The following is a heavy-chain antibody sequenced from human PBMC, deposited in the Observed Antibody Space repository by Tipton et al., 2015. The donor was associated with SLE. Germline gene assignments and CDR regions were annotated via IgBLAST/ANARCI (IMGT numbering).Heavy chain of an antibody. CDR3: ARGDPVVYHAFDI. CDR1: GGSISSSSYY. J-gene: IGHJ3*02. Sequence: TLSLTCNVSGGSISSSSYYWGWIRQPPGKGLEWIGSIYYSGSTNYNPSLKSRVTISVDTSKKQFSLKLSSVTAADTAVYYCARGDPVVYHAFDIWGQGTMVTVSS. D-gene: IGHD4-23*01. CDR2: IYYSGST. V-gene: IGHV4-39*07.